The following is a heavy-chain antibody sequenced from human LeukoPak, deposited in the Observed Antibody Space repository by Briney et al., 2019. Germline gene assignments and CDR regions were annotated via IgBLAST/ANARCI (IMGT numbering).Heavy chain of an antibody. D-gene: IGHD3-3*01. J-gene: IGHJ6*02. CDR1: GGSISSSSYS. V-gene: IGHV4-61*05. CDR3: ARVPNDDFWSGPRYYYGMDV. Sequence: PSETLSLTCTVSGGSISSSSYSWGWIRQPPGKGLEWIGYIYYSGSTNYNPSLKSRVTISVDTSKNQFSLKLSSVTAADTAVYYCARVPNDDFWSGPRYYYGMDVWGQGTTVTVSS. CDR2: IYYSGST.